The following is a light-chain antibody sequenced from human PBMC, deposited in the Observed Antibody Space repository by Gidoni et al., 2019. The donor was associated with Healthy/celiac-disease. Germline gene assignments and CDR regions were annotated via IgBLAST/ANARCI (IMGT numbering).Light chain of an antibody. V-gene: IGLV2-14*03. CDR2: DVS. J-gene: IGLJ2*01. Sequence: QSALTQPASVSGSPGQSITISCTGTSSDVGGYNYVSWYQQHPGKAPKLMLYDVSNRPSGVSNRFSGSTSGNTASLPISGLQAEDEADYYCSSSTSSSPLPVVFGGGTKLTVL. CDR1: SSDVGGYNY. CDR3: SSSTSSSPLPVV.